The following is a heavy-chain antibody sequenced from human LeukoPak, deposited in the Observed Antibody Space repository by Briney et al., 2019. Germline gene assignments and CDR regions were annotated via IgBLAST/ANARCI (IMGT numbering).Heavy chain of an antibody. D-gene: IGHD1-1*01. CDR3: AREVGLTNDY. CDR1: GGSISSYY. V-gene: IGHV4-59*01. J-gene: IGHJ4*02. Sequence: SETLSLTCTVSGGSISSYYWSWIRQPPGKGLEWIGYIYYSGSTNYNPSLKSRVTMSVDTSKNQFSLKLSSVTAADTAVYYCAREVGLTNDYWGQGTLVTVSS. CDR2: IYYSGST.